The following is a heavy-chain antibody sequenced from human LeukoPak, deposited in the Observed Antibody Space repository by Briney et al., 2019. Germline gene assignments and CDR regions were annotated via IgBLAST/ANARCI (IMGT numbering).Heavy chain of an antibody. Sequence: GRSLRPSCAASGFTFWGNGMHWILQAPGKGLEWVAIIWHDGSNRYYAASVKGRFTISRDNSKNTLFLQMNSLTAEDTPVYYCARDQGTSVTAMVGGHFDYWGPGTLVTVSS. D-gene: IGHD4-17*01. CDR2: IWHDGSNR. CDR1: GFTFWGNG. J-gene: IGHJ4*02. CDR3: ARDQGTSVTAMVGGHFDY. V-gene: IGHV3-33*01.